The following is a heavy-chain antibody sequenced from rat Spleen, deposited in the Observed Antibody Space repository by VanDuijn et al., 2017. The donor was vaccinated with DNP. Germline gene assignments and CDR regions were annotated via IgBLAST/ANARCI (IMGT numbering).Heavy chain of an antibody. Sequence: EVQLVESGGGLVQPGRSLKLSCAASGFTFSDYNMAWVRQAPKKGLEWVATISPSGGSTYYRDSVKGRFTVSRDNAKSSLYLQMDSLRSEDTATYYCARPGYYSGAFDYWGQGVMVTVSS. V-gene: IGHV5-7*01. CDR3: ARPGYYSGAFDY. J-gene: IGHJ2*01. CDR2: ISPSGGST. CDR1: GFTFSDYN. D-gene: IGHD1-1*01.